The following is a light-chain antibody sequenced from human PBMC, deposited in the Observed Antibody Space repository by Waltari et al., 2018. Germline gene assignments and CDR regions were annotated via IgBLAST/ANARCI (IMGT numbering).Light chain of an antibody. CDR2: DNT. CDR3: QSYDSSLSGFYV. V-gene: IGLV1-40*01. CDR1: SSNSGAGYD. J-gene: IGLJ1*01. Sequence: QSVLTQPPSVSGAPGQRVTISCTGSSSNSGAGYDVHRYQKLPGTAPKLLIYDNTNRPSGVPDRFSGSKSGTSASLAITGLQAEDEADYYCQSYDSSLSGFYVFGTGTRVTVL.